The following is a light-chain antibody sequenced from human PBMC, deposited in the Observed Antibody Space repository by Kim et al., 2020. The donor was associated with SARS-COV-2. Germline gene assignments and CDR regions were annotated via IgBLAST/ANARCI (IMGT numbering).Light chain of an antibody. CDR1: QSGTSNY. CDR2: GAA. CDR3: QQYGRSPYT. V-gene: IGKV3-20*01. Sequence: WSPGERATPSCRASQSGTSNYLAWYHQKPGQAPRLLIYGAAGRATGIPDRFSGSGSGTDFTLTISRLEPEDFAVYYCQQYGRSPYTFGQGTKLEI. J-gene: IGKJ2*01.